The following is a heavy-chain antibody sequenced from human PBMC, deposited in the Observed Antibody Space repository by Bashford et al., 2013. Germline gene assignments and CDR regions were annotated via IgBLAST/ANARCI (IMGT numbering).Heavy chain of an antibody. D-gene: IGHD2-15*01. Sequence: SVKVSCKASGGTFSSYAISWVRQAPGQGLEWMGGIIPIFGTANYAQKFQGRVTITADESTSTAYMELSSLRSEDTAVYYCARVYPEAGYCSGGSCYYFDYVGQGTLVTVSS. CDR1: GGTFSSYA. J-gene: IGHJ4*02. CDR2: IIPIFGTA. V-gene: IGHV1-69*13. CDR3: ARVYPEAGYCSGGSCYYFDY.